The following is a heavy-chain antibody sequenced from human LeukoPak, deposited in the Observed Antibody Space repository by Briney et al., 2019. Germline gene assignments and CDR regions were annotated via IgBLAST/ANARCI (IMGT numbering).Heavy chain of an antibody. Sequence: GGSLRLSCAASGFTFSSYWMHWVRQAPGKGLVWVSRINSDGSSTSYADSVKGRFTISRDNAKNTLYLQMNSLRAEDTAVYYCARTNVLRYFDWLSKGHYFDYWGQGTLVTVSS. CDR1: GFTFSSYW. J-gene: IGHJ4*02. D-gene: IGHD3-9*01. CDR3: ARTNVLRYFDWLSKGHYFDY. V-gene: IGHV3-74*01. CDR2: INSDGSST.